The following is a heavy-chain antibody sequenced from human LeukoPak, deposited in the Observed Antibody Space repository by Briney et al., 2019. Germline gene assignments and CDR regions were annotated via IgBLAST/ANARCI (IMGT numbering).Heavy chain of an antibody. CDR3: AKDLRGYSYGSGRY. J-gene: IGHJ4*02. CDR2: ISGDGGST. D-gene: IGHD5-18*01. V-gene: IGHV3-43*02. CDR1: GFTFDDYA. Sequence: GGFLRLSCAASGFTFDDYAMHWVRQAPGKGLEWVSLISGDGGSTYYADSVKGRFTISRDNSKNSLYLQMNSLRTEDTALYYCAKDLRGYSYGSGRYWGQGTLVTVSS.